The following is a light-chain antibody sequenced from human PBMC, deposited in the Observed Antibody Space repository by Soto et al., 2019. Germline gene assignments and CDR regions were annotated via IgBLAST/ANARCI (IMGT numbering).Light chain of an antibody. V-gene: IGLV2-14*03. Sequence: QSALTQPASVSGSPGQSITISCTGTSSDVGAYNYVYWYQQHPGKVPKLMIYDVSDWTSGVSNRFSGSKSGNTASLTISGLQAEDEADYYCSSFTRSNSYVFGTGTKVTVL. CDR1: SSDVGAYNY. J-gene: IGLJ1*01. CDR2: DVS. CDR3: SSFTRSNSYV.